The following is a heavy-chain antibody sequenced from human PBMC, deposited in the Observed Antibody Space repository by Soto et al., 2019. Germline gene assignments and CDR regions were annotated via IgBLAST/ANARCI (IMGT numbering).Heavy chain of an antibody. V-gene: IGHV1-2*04. Sequence: ASVKVSCKASGYTFTGYYMHWVRQAPGQGLEWMGCINPNSGGTNYAQKFQGCVTMTRDTSISTAYMEPSRLRSDDTAVYYCARGWRGDGYDWVYWGQGTLVTVSS. J-gene: IGHJ4*02. CDR2: INPNSGGT. CDR1: GYTFTGYY. D-gene: IGHD5-12*01. CDR3: ARGWRGDGYDWVY.